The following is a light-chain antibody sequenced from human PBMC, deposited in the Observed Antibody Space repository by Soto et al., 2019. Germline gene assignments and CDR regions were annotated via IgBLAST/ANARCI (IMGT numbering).Light chain of an antibody. CDR3: QQYNTYAT. CDR2: DAS. Sequence: DIPLTQSPSTLSAAVGDRVPLTCRASQNIRNLLAWYQQKPGKAPKPLIYDASTLKTGVPSRFSGSGSGSEFNFTITGLQPDDFATYFCQQYNTYATFGQGTRLEIK. V-gene: IGKV1-5*01. J-gene: IGKJ5*01. CDR1: QNIRNL.